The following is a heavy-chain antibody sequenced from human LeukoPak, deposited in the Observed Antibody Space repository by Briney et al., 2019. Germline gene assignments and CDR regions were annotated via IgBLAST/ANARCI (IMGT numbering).Heavy chain of an antibody. CDR3: ARHKDMGTTLTPFDY. CDR2: MYYSGST. J-gene: IGHJ4*02. V-gene: IGHV4-39*01. Sequence: SETLSLTCTVYGRSISSSSYYWGWIRQPPGKGLEGIGSMYYSGSTYYNPPLKSRVTISVDTSTNQSSLKLSSVTAADTAVYYCARHKDMGTTLTPFDYWGQGTLVTVSS. CDR1: GRSISSSSYY. D-gene: IGHD4-17*01.